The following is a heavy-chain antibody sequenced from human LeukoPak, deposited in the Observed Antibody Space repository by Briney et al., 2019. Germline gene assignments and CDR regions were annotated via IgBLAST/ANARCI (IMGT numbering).Heavy chain of an antibody. Sequence: GGSLRLSCAASGFTFSSYWMSWVRQAPGKGLEWVANIKQDGSEKYYVDSVKGRFTISRDNAKNSLYLQMNSLRAEDTAVYYCARGKTTVTTFWFVPWGQGTLVTVSS. CDR1: GFTFSSYW. J-gene: IGHJ5*02. CDR3: ARGKTTVTTFWFVP. D-gene: IGHD4-17*01. V-gene: IGHV3-7*01. CDR2: IKQDGSEK.